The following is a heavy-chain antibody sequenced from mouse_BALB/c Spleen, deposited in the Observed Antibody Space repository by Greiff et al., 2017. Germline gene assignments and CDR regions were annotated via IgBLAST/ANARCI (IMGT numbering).Heavy chain of an antibody. CDR3: ARLDGNYLYYAMDY. CDR2: ISSGSSTI. CDR1: GFTFSSFG. J-gene: IGHJ4*01. V-gene: IGHV5-17*02. Sequence: EVHLVESGGGLVQPGGSRKLSCAASGFTFSSFGMHWVRQAPEKGLEWVAYISSGSSTIYYADTVKGRFTISRDNPKNTLFLQMTSLRSEDTAMYYCARLDGNYLYYAMDYWGQGTSVTVSS. D-gene: IGHD2-1*01.